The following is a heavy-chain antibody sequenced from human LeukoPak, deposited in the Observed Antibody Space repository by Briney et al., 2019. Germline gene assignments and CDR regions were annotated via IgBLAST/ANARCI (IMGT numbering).Heavy chain of an antibody. CDR2: IYHSVST. V-gene: IGHV4-38-2*02. CDR1: GYSTSSGYD. D-gene: IGHD6-13*01. Sequence: SETLSLTCTVSGYSTSSGYDWAWIRQPPGKGLEWIGSIYHSVSTYYNPSLKSRVTISVDTSKNQFSLKLSSVTAADTAVYYCARAYSSSWYWNWFDPWGQGTLVTVSS. CDR3: ARAYSSSWYWNWFDP. J-gene: IGHJ5*02.